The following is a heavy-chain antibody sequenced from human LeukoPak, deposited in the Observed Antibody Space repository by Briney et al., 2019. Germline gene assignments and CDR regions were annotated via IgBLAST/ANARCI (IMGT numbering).Heavy chain of an antibody. J-gene: IGHJ4*02. CDR1: GFTFSDYY. CDR3: TTGEDIFDY. V-gene: IGHV3-11*05. Sequence: GGSLRLSCAASGFTFSDYYMSWVRQAPGKGLEWVSSISSSSSYIYYADSVKGRFTISRDNAKNSLYLQMNSLKTEDTAVYYCTTGEDIFDYWGQGTLVTVSS. CDR2: ISSSSSYI.